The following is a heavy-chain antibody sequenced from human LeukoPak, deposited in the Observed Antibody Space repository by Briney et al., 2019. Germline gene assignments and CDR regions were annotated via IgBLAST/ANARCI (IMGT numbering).Heavy chain of an antibody. CDR1: GFTFSSYW. Sequence: PGGSLRLSCAVSGFTFSSYWMSWVRQAPGKGLEWVSFIRYDGSNKYYADSVKGRFTISRDNSKNTLYLQMNSLRAEDTAVYYCASGNPPFGVAAAGFDYWGQGTLVTVSS. D-gene: IGHD3-3*01. CDR3: ASGNPPFGVAAAGFDY. CDR2: IRYDGSNK. V-gene: IGHV3-30*02. J-gene: IGHJ4*02.